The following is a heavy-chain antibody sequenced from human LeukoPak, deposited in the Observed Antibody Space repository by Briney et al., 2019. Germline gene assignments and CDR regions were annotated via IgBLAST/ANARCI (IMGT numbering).Heavy chain of an antibody. CDR2: ISSSGSTI. D-gene: IGHD5-18*01. CDR3: AKDLSGGYHSYYFDF. CDR1: GFTFSDYY. V-gene: IGHV3-11*04. J-gene: IGHJ4*02. Sequence: PGGSLRLSCAASGFTFSDYYMSWIRQAPGKGLEWVSYISSSGSTIYYADSVKGRFTISRDNAKNSLYLQMNSLSNEDTAVYFCAKDLSGGYHSYYFDFWGQGTPVTVSS.